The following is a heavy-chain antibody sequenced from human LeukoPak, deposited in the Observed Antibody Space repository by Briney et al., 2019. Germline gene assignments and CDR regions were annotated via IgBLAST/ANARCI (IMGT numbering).Heavy chain of an antibody. CDR3: ARDFGSGIADY. Sequence: ASVKVSCKASGYTFTNYYMHWVRQAPGQGLEWMGIINPSGGSTSYAQKFRGRVTITADKSTSTAYMELSSLRSEDTAVYYCARDFGSGIADYWGQGTLVTVSS. CDR2: INPSGGST. D-gene: IGHD6-13*01. V-gene: IGHV1-46*01. CDR1: GYTFTNYY. J-gene: IGHJ4*02.